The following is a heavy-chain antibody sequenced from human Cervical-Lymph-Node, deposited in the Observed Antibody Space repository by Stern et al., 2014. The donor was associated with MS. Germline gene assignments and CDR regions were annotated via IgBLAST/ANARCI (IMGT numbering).Heavy chain of an antibody. Sequence: VQLVESGGGVVQPGKSLRLSCGASESNFSNFAMHWLRQAPGKELVLVSFLPYDGDNKYYRDSVKGRFTISRDNSQSTLLLHMNSLRVEDTAVYYCARVNILTGYYVFDFWGQGALVTVSS. D-gene: IGHD3-9*01. CDR2: LPYDGDNK. J-gene: IGHJ4*02. CDR3: ARVNILTGYYVFDF. V-gene: IGHV3-30-3*01. CDR1: ESNFSNFA.